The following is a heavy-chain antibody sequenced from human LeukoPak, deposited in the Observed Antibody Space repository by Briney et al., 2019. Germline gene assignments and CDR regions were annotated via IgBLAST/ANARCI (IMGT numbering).Heavy chain of an antibody. D-gene: IGHD3-10*01. CDR3: ARDRKGLWFGDYDI. CDR2: ISYDGSNK. J-gene: IGHJ3*02. V-gene: IGHV3-30*04. CDR1: GFTFSSYA. Sequence: GGSLRLSCAASGFTFSSYAMHWVRQAPGKGLEWVAVISYDGSNKYYADSVKGRFTISRDNSKNTLYLQMNSLRAEDTAVHYCARDRKGLWFGDYDIWGQGTMVTVSS.